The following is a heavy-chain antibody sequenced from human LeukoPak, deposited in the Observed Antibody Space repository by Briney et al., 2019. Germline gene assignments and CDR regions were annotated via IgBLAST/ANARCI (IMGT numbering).Heavy chain of an antibody. V-gene: IGHV4-61*01. CDR2: IYYSGST. CDR3: ARRSVAGGEKFDY. D-gene: IGHD3-16*01. Sequence: PSETLSLTCTVSGGSVSSGSYYWTWIRQPPRKGLEWIGYIYYSGSTNYNPSLKSQVTISVDTSKNQFSLKLSSVTAADTAVYYCARRSVAGGEKFDYWGQGTLVTVSS. J-gene: IGHJ4*02. CDR1: GGSVSSGSYY.